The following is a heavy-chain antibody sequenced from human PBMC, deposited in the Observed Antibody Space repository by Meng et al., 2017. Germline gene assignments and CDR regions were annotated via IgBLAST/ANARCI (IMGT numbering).Heavy chain of an antibody. Sequence: ASVKVSCKASGYTFTGYYMHWVRQAPGQGLEWMGWINPNSGGTNDAQKFQGRVTMTRDTSISTAYMELSRLRSDDTAVYYCARADHYYGSGSYYNYIYGMDVWGQGTTVTVSS. CDR1: GYTFTGYY. CDR3: ARADHYYGSGSYYNYIYGMDV. V-gene: IGHV1-2*02. J-gene: IGHJ6*02. CDR2: INPNSGGT. D-gene: IGHD3-10*01.